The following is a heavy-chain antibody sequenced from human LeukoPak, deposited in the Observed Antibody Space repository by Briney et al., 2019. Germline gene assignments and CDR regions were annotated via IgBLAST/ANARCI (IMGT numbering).Heavy chain of an antibody. V-gene: IGHV3-66*01. Sequence: GGSLRLSCAASGFIFSSYSMNWVRQAPGKGLEWVSVIYRGDVTYYADSVKGRFTISRDNSKNTVYLQMNSLRAEDTAVYYCARMATIIDYFDYWGQGILVTVSS. D-gene: IGHD5-24*01. CDR2: IYRGDVT. CDR1: GFIFSSYS. J-gene: IGHJ4*02. CDR3: ARMATIIDYFDY.